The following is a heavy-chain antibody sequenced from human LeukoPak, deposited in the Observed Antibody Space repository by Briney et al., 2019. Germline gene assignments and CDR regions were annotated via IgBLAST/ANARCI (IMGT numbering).Heavy chain of an antibody. J-gene: IGHJ4*02. CDR1: GGSISSYY. CDR3: ARAINIGYCSGGSCSYYFDY. Sequence: SETLSLTCTVSGGSISSYYWSWIRQPPGKGLEWIGYIYYSGSTNYNPSLKSRVTISVDTSKNQFSLKLSSVTAADTAVYYCARAINIGYCSGGSCSYYFDYWGQGTLVTVSS. CDR2: IYYSGST. D-gene: IGHD2-15*01. V-gene: IGHV4-59*01.